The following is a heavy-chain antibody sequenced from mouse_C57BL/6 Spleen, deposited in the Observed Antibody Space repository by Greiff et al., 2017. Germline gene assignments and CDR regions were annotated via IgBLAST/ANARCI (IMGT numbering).Heavy chain of an antibody. D-gene: IGHD1-1*01. CDR1: GYTFTSYW. CDR3: ARAEAYYGRRWVDD. Sequence: VQLQQSGAELAKPGASVKLSCKASGYTFTSYWMHWVKQRPGQGLEWIGYINPSSGYTKYNQKFKDKATLTADKAYSTAYMQLSSLTSEDSAVYYCARAEAYYGRRWVDDWGQGTLVNVSA. CDR2: INPSSGYT. J-gene: IGHJ3*01. V-gene: IGHV1-7*01.